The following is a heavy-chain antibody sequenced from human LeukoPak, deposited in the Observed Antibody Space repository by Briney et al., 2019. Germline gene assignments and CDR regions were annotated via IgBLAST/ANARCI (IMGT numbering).Heavy chain of an antibody. Sequence: GGSLRLSCAASGFTFSNYWMSWVRQAPGKGLQWVANIKQDGSEKYYVDSVKGRFTISRDNSKNTLYLQMNSLRAEDTAVYYCAKTELSSSWYGYYFDYWGQGTLVTVSS. CDR2: IKQDGSEK. CDR3: AKTELSSSWYGYYFDY. D-gene: IGHD6-13*01. CDR1: GFTFSNYW. J-gene: IGHJ4*02. V-gene: IGHV3-7*01.